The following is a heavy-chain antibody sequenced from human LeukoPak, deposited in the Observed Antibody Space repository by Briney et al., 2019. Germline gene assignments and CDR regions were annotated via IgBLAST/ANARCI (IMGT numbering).Heavy chain of an antibody. CDR1: GFTFSSYA. J-gene: IGHJ4*02. CDR2: ISGSGGST. CDR3: AKNDCSSTSCYISAFDY. Sequence: PGASLRLSFAASGFTFSSYAMSWVRQAPGKGLEWVSAISGSGGSTYYADSVKGRFTISRDNSKHTLNLQMNSLRAEDTAVYYCAKNDCSSTSCYISAFDYWGQGTLVTVSS. V-gene: IGHV3-23*01. D-gene: IGHD2-2*02.